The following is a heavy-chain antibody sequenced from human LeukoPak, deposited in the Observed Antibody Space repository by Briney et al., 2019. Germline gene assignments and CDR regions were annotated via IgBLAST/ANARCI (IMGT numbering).Heavy chain of an antibody. CDR1: GGSISSSSYY. CDR2: IYYSGST. D-gene: IGHD1-26*01. CDR3: ARSIPPLGGSYRSQWFDYYYYYYMDV. J-gene: IGHJ6*03. Sequence: PSETLSLTCTVSGGSISSSSYYWGWIRQPPGTGLEWIGSIYYSGSTYYNPSLKSRVAISVDTSKNQFSLKLSSVTAADTAVYYCARSIPPLGGSYRSQWFDYYYYYYMDVWGKGTTVTVSS. V-gene: IGHV4-39*07.